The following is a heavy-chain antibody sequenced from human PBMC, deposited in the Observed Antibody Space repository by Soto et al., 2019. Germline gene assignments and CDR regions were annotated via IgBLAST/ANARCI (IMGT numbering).Heavy chain of an antibody. Sequence: GSLRLSCAASGFSDAWMSWVRQAPGKGLEWVGLIKSKADGGTTDYTAPVKGRFTFSRDESKNTLYLQMNSLKTEDTAVYYCTISYSSPGGFDIWGQGTMVTVSS. CDR1: GFSDAW. J-gene: IGHJ3*02. D-gene: IGHD2-21*01. CDR3: TISYSSPGGFDI. CDR2: IKSKADGGTT. V-gene: IGHV3-15*01.